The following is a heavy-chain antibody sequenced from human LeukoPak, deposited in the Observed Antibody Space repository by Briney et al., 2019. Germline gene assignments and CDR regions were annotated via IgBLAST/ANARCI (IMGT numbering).Heavy chain of an antibody. CDR3: ARLEVPYYYGSGGYIGAYNWFDP. CDR2: IKQDGSEK. CDR1: GFTFSSYW. V-gene: IGHV3-7*01. J-gene: IGHJ5*02. Sequence: GGSLRLSCAASGFTFSSYWMSWVRQAPGKGLEWVANIKQDGSEKYYVDSVKGRFTISRDYAKNSLYLQMNSLRAEDTAVYYCARLEVPYYYGSGGYIGAYNWFDPWGQGTLVTVSS. D-gene: IGHD3-10*01.